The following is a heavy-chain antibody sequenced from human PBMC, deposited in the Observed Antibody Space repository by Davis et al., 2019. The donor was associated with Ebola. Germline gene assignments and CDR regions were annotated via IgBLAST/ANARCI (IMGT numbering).Heavy chain of an antibody. V-gene: IGHV1-69*04. Sequence: AASVKVSCKASGNSFISSAVNWVRQAPGQRLEWMGRIIPIIGISDYAQNFQGRVVMTADQSTNTAYMELSSLKSEDTAVYYCAISDYSTPSYFFFMHFWGQGTTVTVSS. D-gene: IGHD4-11*01. CDR3: AISDYSTPSYFFFMHF. CDR1: GNSFISSA. CDR2: IIPIIGIS. J-gene: IGHJ6*02.